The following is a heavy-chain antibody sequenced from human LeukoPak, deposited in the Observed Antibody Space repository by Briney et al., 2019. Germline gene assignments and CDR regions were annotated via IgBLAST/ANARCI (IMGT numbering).Heavy chain of an antibody. CDR1: TYNFPNYW. J-gene: IGHJ5*02. V-gene: IGHV5-51*01. CDR2: IYPAGSHT. D-gene: IGHD1-7*01. CDR3: ARRNYTSVWFDP. Sequence: GESLKISCKASTYNFPNYWIGWVRQMPGKGLEWMGIIYPAGSHTIYSPSFQGQVTTSVDKSTSTAYLQWSTLKASDTAMYYCARRNYTSVWFDPWGQGTLVTVSS.